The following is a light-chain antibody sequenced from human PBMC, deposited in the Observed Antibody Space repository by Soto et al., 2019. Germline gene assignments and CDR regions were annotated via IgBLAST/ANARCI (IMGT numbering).Light chain of an antibody. V-gene: IGKV3-15*01. Sequence: ENVLTQSPGTLSLSPGERATLSCRASQSVSSNLAWYQQKPGQAPRLLIFGASTRATGIPARFSGSGSGTEFTLTISSLQSEDFAVYHCQQYNTWPYTFGQGTTLEIK. J-gene: IGKJ2*01. CDR3: QQYNTWPYT. CDR1: QSVSSN. CDR2: GAS.